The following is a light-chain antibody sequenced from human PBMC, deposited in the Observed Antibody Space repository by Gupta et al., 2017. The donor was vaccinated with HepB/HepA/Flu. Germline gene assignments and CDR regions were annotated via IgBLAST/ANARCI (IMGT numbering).Light chain of an antibody. V-gene: IGLV2-14*03. CDR1: SSDVGGYNY. CDR2: DVS. CDR3: SSYTSSSTVV. Sequence: QSALPQPASVSGSPGQSITISCTGTSSDVGGYNYVSWYQQHPAKAPNLMIYDVSNRPSVVSNRFSGSKSGNTASLTISGLQAEDEADYYCSSYTSSSTVVFGGGTKLTGL. J-gene: IGLJ2*01.